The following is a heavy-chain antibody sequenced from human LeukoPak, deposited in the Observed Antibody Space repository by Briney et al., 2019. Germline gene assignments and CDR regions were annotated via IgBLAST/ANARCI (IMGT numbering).Heavy chain of an antibody. J-gene: IGHJ6*02. Sequence: GGSLRLSCAASGFTFSSYSMNWVRQAPGKGLEWVSSISSSSSYIYYADSVKGRFTISRDNAKNSLYLQMNSLRAEDTAVYYCARNRRGPYSYGTIFYGMDVWGQGTTVTVSS. CDR2: ISSSSSYI. CDR1: GFTFSSYS. D-gene: IGHD5-18*01. CDR3: ARNRRGPYSYGTIFYGMDV. V-gene: IGHV3-21*01.